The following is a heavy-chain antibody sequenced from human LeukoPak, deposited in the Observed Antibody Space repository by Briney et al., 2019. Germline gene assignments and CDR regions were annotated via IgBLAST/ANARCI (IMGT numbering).Heavy chain of an antibody. Sequence: DSVKGRFTISRDNAKNSLYLQMNSLRAEDTAVYYCARGLECRSISCPFEYWGQGTLVTVSS. D-gene: IGHD2-2*01. V-gene: IGHV3-7*01. CDR3: ARGLECRSISCPFEY. J-gene: IGHJ4*02.